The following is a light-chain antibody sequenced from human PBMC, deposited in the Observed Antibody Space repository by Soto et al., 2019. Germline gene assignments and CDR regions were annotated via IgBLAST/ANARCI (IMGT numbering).Light chain of an antibody. CDR1: SSDIGGYNF. CDR2: EVS. CDR3: SSYTISITVV. Sequence: QSALTQPASVSGSPGQSITISCTGTSSDIGGYNFVAWYQQHPGKAPKLMIYEVSNRPSGVSNRFSGSKSGNTASLTISGLQAEDEADYYCSSYTISITVVFGGGTKLTVL. V-gene: IGLV2-14*01. J-gene: IGLJ2*01.